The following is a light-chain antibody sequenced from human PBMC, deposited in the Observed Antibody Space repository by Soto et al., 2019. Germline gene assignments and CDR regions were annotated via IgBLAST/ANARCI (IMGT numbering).Light chain of an antibody. V-gene: IGKV1-5*03. CDR3: KQYDTNSA. J-gene: IGKJ1*01. CDR1: QTVSAW. CDR2: RAS. Sequence: DIQMTQSPSTLSASVGDTVTISCRASQTVSAWLAWYQQKPGKAPKLLIYRASILESGVQSRFSGSGFGTQFTLTIRSLQPDDFAVYYCKQYDTNSAFGQGTKVDIK.